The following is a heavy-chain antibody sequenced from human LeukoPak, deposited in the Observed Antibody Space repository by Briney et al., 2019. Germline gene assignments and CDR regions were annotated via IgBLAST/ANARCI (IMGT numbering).Heavy chain of an antibody. CDR2: ISGSGGST. CDR3: AKDPHFGVVIIPHFDY. J-gene: IGHJ4*02. D-gene: IGHD3-3*01. V-gene: IGHV3-23*01. CDR1: GFTFSSYA. Sequence: PGGSLRLSCAASGFTFSSYAMSWVRQAPGKGLEWVSAISGSGGSTYYADSVKGRFTISRDNSKNTLYLQMNSLRAEETAVYYCAKDPHFGVVIIPHFDYWGQGTLVTVSS.